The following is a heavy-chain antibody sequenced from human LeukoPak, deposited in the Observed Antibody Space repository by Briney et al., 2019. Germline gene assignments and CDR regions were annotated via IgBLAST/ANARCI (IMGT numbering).Heavy chain of an antibody. J-gene: IGHJ4*02. CDR3: ARGRGRHSSSWYYFDY. CDR1: DGSFSGYY. Sequence: SETLSLTCAVYDGSFSGYYWSWIRQPPGKGLEWIGEINHSGSTNYNPSHKSRVTISVDTSKNQFSLKLSSVTAADTAVYYCARGRGRHSSSWYYFDYWGQGTLVTVSS. CDR2: INHSGST. D-gene: IGHD6-13*01. V-gene: IGHV4-34*01.